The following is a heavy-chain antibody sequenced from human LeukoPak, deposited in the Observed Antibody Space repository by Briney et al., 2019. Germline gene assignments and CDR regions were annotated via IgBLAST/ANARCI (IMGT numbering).Heavy chain of an antibody. V-gene: IGHV3-7*01. CDR2: IKLDGSEK. Sequence: PGGSLRLPCAASGFTFGSYWMSWVRQAPGKGLEWVANIKLDGSEKYYVDSVKGRFTISRDNAKNSLYLQMNSLRAEDTAVYYCARGKVGFDYWGQGTLVTVSS. CDR1: GFTFGSYW. D-gene: IGHD1-1*01. CDR3: ARGKVGFDY. J-gene: IGHJ4*02.